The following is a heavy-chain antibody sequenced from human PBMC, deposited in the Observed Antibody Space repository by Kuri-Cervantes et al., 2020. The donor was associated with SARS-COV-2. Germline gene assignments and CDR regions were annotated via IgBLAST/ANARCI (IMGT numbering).Heavy chain of an antibody. CDR2: ISGSGCSK. V-gene: IGHV3-23*01. Sequence: GESLKISCAASGFTFSSYAMSWVRQAPGKGLEWVSAISGSGCSKYYADSVKGRFTISRDNSKNTLYLQMNSLRAEDTDVYYCAKKFESSGIAAAGTEMYFDYWGQGTLVTVSS. CDR3: AKKFESSGIAAAGTEMYFDY. CDR1: GFTFSSYA. J-gene: IGHJ4*02. D-gene: IGHD6-13*01.